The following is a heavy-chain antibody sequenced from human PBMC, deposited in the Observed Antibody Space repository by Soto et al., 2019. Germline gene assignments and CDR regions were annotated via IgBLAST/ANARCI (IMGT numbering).Heavy chain of an antibody. D-gene: IGHD3-16*01. CDR3: ARRLGSYYYGMRG. CDR2: ISTYNGNT. J-gene: IGHJ6*02. V-gene: IGHV1-18*01. Sequence: VASVQVSCKASGYTFTRYGISRVRQAPGQGLEWMAWISTYNGNTNYAQKLQGRVTMTTDSSTNTAYMGLRSLTSDDTAVYFCARRLGSYYYGMRGWGQGRTVTVYS. CDR1: GYTFTRYG.